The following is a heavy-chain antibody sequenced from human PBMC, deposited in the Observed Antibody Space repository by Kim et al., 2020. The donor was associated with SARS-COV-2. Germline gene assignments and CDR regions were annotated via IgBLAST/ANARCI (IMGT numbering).Heavy chain of an antibody. CDR2: ISAYNGNT. CDR3: ARDRWPSYYDFWSGSVRGPTVGDY. V-gene: IGHV1-18*01. Sequence: ASVKVSCKASGYTFTSYGISWVRQAPGQGLEWMGWISAYNGNTNYAQKLQGRVTMTTDTSTSTAYMELRSLRSDDTAVYYCARDRWPSYYDFWSGSVRGPTVGDYWGQGTLVTVSS. CDR1: GYTFTSYG. D-gene: IGHD3-3*01. J-gene: IGHJ4*02.